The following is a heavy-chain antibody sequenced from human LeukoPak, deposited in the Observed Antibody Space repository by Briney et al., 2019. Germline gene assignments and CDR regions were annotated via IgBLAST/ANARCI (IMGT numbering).Heavy chain of an antibody. CDR3: ARDSGTGWYYLE. CDR1: GYSFTSYG. D-gene: IGHD6-19*01. CDR2: INGVSGYA. V-gene: IGHV1-18*01. Sequence: GASVKVSCKASGYSFTSYGISWVRQAPGQGLEWMGWINGVSGYAKYSQNFQGRVTITRDTSANTVYMELSSLRSEDTAVYYCARDSGTGWYYLEWGQGTLVTVSS. J-gene: IGHJ4*02.